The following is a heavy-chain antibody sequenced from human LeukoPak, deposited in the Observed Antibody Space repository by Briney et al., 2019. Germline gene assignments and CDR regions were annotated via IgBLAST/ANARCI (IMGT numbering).Heavy chain of an antibody. V-gene: IGHV5-51*01. CDR1: GYTFTNFW. D-gene: IGHD1-26*01. J-gene: IGHJ4*02. CDR2: IYPGDSDT. CDR3: ARLADTTC. Sequence: GESLKISCQGSGYTFTNFWIAWVRQMPGKGLEWMGSIYPGDSDTRYRPSFQGQVTISVDKSITTAYLQWSGLKASDTAMYFCARLADTTCWGQGTLVTVSS.